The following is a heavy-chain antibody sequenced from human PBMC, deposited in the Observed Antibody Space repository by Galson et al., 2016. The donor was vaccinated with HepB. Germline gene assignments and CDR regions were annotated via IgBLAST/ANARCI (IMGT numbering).Heavy chain of an antibody. J-gene: IGHJ6*02. CDR2: VYPGDSDT. CDR1: GYSFSSYW. Sequence: QSGAEVKKPGETLRTSCQASGYSFSSYWIAWVRQEPGKGLEWMGMVYPGDSDTKYSPSFQGHVTISADASTSIAFLQWSGLKASDTAIYYCARQRYYNFWSSFGPRGAMDVWGQGTTVTVSS. D-gene: IGHD3-3*01. CDR3: ARQRYYNFWSSFGPRGAMDV. V-gene: IGHV5-51*01.